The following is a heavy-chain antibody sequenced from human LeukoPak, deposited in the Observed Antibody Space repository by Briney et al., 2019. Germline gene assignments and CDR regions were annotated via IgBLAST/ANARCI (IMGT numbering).Heavy chain of an antibody. Sequence: SETLSLTCTVSGGSISSSSYYWGWIRQPPGKGLEWIGSIYYSGSTYYNPSLKSRVTISVDTSKNQFSLKLSSVTAADTAVYYCARAIQWKATVTQFFDYWGQGTLVAVSS. D-gene: IGHD4-17*01. CDR1: GGSISSSSYY. CDR2: IYYSGST. J-gene: IGHJ4*02. V-gene: IGHV4-39*07. CDR3: ARAIQWKATVTQFFDY.